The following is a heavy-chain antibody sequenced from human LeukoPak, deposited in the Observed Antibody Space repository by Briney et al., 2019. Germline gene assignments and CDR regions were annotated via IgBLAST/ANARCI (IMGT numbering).Heavy chain of an antibody. CDR2: ISGSGGST. J-gene: IGHJ4*02. V-gene: IGHV3-23*01. Sequence: GGSLRLSCAASGFTFSSYAMSWVRQAPGKGLEWVSAISGSGGSTYYADSVKGRFTISRDNSKNTLYLQMNSLRAEDTAVYYCAKSSGASSGYLMVLRDYWGQGTLVTVSS. CDR1: GFTFSSYA. CDR3: AKSSGASSGYLMVLRDY. D-gene: IGHD3-22*01.